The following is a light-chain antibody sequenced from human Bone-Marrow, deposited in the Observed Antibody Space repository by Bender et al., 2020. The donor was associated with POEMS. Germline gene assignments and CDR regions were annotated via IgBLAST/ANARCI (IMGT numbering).Light chain of an antibody. Sequence: QSVLTQPPSASGTPGQRVTISCSGSSSNIGGNTVNWYQQLPGTAPKLLIYSNHQRPSGVPDRFSGSKSGTSASLAISGLRSEDEADFFCATWDDRLNGPVFGGGTKLTVL. V-gene: IGLV1-44*01. CDR3: ATWDDRLNGPV. J-gene: IGLJ2*01. CDR2: SNH. CDR1: SSNIGGNT.